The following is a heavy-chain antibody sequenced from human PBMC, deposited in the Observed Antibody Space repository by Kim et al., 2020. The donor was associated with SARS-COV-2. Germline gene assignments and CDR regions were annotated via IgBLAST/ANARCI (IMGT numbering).Heavy chain of an antibody. CDR3: ARESSYSNYERWGDYYYYMGV. J-gene: IGHJ6*03. CDR1: GGSISSYY. Sequence: SETLSLTCTVSGGSISSYYWSWIRQPAGKGLEWIGRIYTSGSTNYNPSLKSRGTMSVDTSKNQFSLKLSAVTAADTAVYYCARESSYSNYERWGDYYYYMGVWGKGTTVTVSS. D-gene: IGHD4-4*01. CDR2: IYTSGST. V-gene: IGHV4-4*07.